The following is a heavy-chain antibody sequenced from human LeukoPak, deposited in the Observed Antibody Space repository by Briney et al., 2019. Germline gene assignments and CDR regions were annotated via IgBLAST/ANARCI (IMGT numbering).Heavy chain of an antibody. J-gene: IGHJ4*02. D-gene: IGHD6-13*01. CDR1: GGSISSYY. CDR2: IYTSGST. CDR3: ARAPIAAAAGFDY. V-gene: IGHV4-4*07. Sequence: PSETLSLTCTVSGGSISSYYWSWIRQPAGKGREWIGRIYTSGSTNYKPSLKRRVTISVDKSKNQFSLQLSSVTAADTAVYSCARAPIAAAAGFDYWGQGTLVTVSS.